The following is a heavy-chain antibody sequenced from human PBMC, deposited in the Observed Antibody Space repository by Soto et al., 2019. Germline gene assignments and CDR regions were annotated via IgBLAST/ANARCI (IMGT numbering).Heavy chain of an antibody. CDR2: IYYSGST. CDR1: GGSISSGDYY. D-gene: IGHD2-2*01. J-gene: IGHJ4*02. V-gene: IGHV4-30-4*01. CDR3: ARGHARAPDPPRKFDY. Sequence: SETLSLTCTVSGGSISSGDYYWSWIRQPPGKGLEWIGYIYYSGSTYYNPSLKSRVTISVDTSKNQFSLKLSSVTAADTAVYYCARGHARAPDPPRKFDYWGQGTLVTVSS.